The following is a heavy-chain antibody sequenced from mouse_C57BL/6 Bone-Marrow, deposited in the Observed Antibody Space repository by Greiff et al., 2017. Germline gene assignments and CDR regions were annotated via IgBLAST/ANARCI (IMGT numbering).Heavy chain of an antibody. J-gene: IGHJ4*01. CDR1: EYEFPSHD. CDR3: GGHGCGYYAMDY. V-gene: IGHV5-2*01. D-gene: IGHD2-2*01. Sequence: EVKLVESGGGLVQPGESLKLSCESNEYEFPSHDMSWVRKTPEKRLELVAAINSDGGSTYYPDTMERRFILSRDNTKKALYLQMSSLRSEDTALYCCGGHGCGYYAMDYWGQGTSVTVSS. CDR2: INSDGGST.